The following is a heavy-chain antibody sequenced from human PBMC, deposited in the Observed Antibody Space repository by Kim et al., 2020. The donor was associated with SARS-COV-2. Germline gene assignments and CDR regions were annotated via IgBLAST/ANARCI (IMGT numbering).Heavy chain of an antibody. CDR3: ARGNYYYGMDV. J-gene: IGHJ6*02. V-gene: IGHV3-66*01. Sequence: STYYADSVKGRFTIPRDNAKNTLYLQMNSLRAADTAVYYCARGNYYYGMDVWGQGTTVTVSS. CDR2: ST.